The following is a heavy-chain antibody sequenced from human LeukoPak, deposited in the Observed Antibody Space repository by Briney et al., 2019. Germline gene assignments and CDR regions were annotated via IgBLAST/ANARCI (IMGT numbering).Heavy chain of an antibody. CDR1: GGSISNYY. D-gene: IGHD3-22*01. J-gene: IGHJ3*02. CDR2: IYYSGST. V-gene: IGHV4-59*01. Sequence: PSETLSLTCTVSGGSISNYYWSWIRQPPGKRLEWIGYIYYSGSTNYNPSLKSRVTISVDTSKNQFSLKLSSVTAADAAVYYCAREGYYYDSTGGAFDIWGQGTMVTVSS. CDR3: AREGYYYDSTGGAFDI.